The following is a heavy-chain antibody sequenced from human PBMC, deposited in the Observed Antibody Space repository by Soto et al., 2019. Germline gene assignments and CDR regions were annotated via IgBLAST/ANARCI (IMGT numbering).Heavy chain of an antibody. Sequence: QVQLVQSGAEVKKPGASVKVSCKASGYTFTSYGISWVRQAPGQGLEWMGWISAYNGNTNYAQKLQGRVNMATDTSTSTAYMELRSLRSDDTAVYYCARDGIEWLLYPTPFDYWGQGTLVTVSS. CDR1: GYTFTSYG. CDR3: ARDGIEWLLYPTPFDY. D-gene: IGHD3-3*01. CDR2: ISAYNGNT. V-gene: IGHV1-18*01. J-gene: IGHJ4*02.